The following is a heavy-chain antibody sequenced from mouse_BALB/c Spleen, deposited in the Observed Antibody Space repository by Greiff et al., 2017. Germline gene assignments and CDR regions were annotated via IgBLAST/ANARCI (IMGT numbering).Heavy chain of an antibody. D-gene: IGHD2-2*01. Sequence: VKLMESGPGLVAPSQSLSITCTVSGFSLTGYGVNWVRQPPGKGLEWLGMIWGDGSTDYNSALKSRLSISKDNSKSQVFLKMNSLQTDDTARYYCARAYGYGDWYFDVWGAGTTVTVSS. V-gene: IGHV2-6-7*01. CDR1: GFSLTGYG. CDR3: ARAYGYGDWYFDV. CDR2: IWGDGST. J-gene: IGHJ1*01.